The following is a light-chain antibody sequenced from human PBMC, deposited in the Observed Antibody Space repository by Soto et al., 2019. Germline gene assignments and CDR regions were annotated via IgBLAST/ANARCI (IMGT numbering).Light chain of an antibody. CDR1: HNVYTH. CDR3: QQRSNWPPIT. CDR2: GAS. V-gene: IGKV3-11*01. J-gene: IGKJ5*01. Sequence: EKVVTQSPSTLSVSPWDRFTLSFRSSHNVYTHLAWYQQKAGRAPRLLIYGASTRATGIPARFSGSGSGTDFTLTINSLEPEDFAIYYCQQRSNWPPITFGQGTRLEIK.